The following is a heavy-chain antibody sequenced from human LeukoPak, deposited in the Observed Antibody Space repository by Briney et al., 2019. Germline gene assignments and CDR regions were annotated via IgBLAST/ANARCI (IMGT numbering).Heavy chain of an antibody. CDR3: AREGRGWAFDI. D-gene: IGHD2-15*01. CDR1: GYSLTNYY. V-gene: IGHV1-2*02. Sequence: ASVKVSCKASGYSLTNYYMHWVRQAPGQGLEWMGGINPDSGGTNYAQKFQGRVTMTRDTSISTAYMELSRLRSDDTAVYYCAREGRGWAFDIWGQGTMVTVSS. CDR2: INPDSGGT. J-gene: IGHJ3*02.